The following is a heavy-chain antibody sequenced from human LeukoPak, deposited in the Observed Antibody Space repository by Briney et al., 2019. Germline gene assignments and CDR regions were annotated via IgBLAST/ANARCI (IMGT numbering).Heavy chain of an antibody. Sequence: GGSLRLSCAASGFTFSSYGMHWVRQAPGKGLEWVAVISYDGSNKYYADSVKGRFTISRDNSKNTLYLQMNSLRAEDTAVYYCAALVTAISGFDYWGQGTLVTVSS. CDR2: ISYDGSNK. D-gene: IGHD2-21*02. CDR3: AALVTAISGFDY. V-gene: IGHV3-30*03. CDR1: GFTFSSYG. J-gene: IGHJ4*02.